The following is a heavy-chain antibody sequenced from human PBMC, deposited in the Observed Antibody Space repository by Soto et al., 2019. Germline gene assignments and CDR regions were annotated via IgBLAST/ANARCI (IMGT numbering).Heavy chain of an antibody. CDR1: GSTFSSYS. CDR2: LSSSSSYI. D-gene: IGHD6-19*01. J-gene: IGHJ4*02. V-gene: IGHV3-21*01. Sequence: GGSLRLSCAASGSTFSSYSMMWVRQAPGKGLEWVSLLSSSSSYIYFADSLKGRFTISRDNAKNSLYLQMNSLRAEDTAVYYCARVGYSSGWLPDYWGQGTLVTVSS. CDR3: ARVGYSSGWLPDY.